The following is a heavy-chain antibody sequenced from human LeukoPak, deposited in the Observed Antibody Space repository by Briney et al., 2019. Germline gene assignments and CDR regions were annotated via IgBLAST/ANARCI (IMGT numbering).Heavy chain of an antibody. CDR3: AKDLGYSSGWPSDGVDY. J-gene: IGHJ4*02. D-gene: IGHD6-19*01. V-gene: IGHV3-23*01. CDR1: GFTFSSYA. Sequence: GGSLRLSCAASGFTFSSYAMSWVRQAPGKGLEWVSAISGSGGSTYYADSVKGRFTISRDNSKNTLYLQMNSLRAEDTAVYYCAKDLGYSSGWPSDGVDYWGQGTLVTVSS. CDR2: ISGSGGST.